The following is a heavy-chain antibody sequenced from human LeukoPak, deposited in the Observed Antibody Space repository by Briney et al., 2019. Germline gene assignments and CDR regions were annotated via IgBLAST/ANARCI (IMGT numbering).Heavy chain of an antibody. CDR1: GYTFTSYG. CDR2: ISAYNGNT. D-gene: IGHD2-2*01. Sequence: ASVKVSCKASGYTFTSYGISWVRQAPGQGLEWMGWISAYNGNTNYAQKLQGRVTMTTDTSASTAYMELRSLRSDDTAVYYCARLDIVVVPAAPRAYWFDPWGQGTLVTVSS. CDR3: ARLDIVVVPAAPRAYWFDP. J-gene: IGHJ5*02. V-gene: IGHV1-18*01.